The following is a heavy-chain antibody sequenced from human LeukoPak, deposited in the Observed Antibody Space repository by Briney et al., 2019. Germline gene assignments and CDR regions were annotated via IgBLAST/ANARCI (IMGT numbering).Heavy chain of an antibody. Sequence: GGSLNDSCAASGYTLSSYATSWVRQAPGKGLKWVSVISGGGGSTYYADSVKGRFTISRDNSKNTLYLQMNSLTAEYTAVYYCAKGPPASSRYEDFWGQGTLVSVSS. D-gene: IGHD5-12*01. V-gene: IGHV3-23*01. CDR3: AKGPPASSRYEDF. CDR1: GYTLSSYA. CDR2: ISGGGGST. J-gene: IGHJ4*02.